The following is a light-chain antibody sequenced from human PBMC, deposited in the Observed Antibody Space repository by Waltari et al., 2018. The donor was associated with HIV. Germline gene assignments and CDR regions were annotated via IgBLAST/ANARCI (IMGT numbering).Light chain of an antibody. CDR2: DDT. V-gene: IGLV3-21*02. J-gene: IGLJ3*02. CDR3: QVWDTSGDPWV. CDR1: NTGSKS. Sequence: SYVLTQPPSVSVAPGQTARITCGGNNTGSKSVHWYQQKPGQAPVLVVYDDTDRPSGIPERFSGSNSGNTATLTISRVEAGDEADYYCQVWDTSGDPWVFGGGTKLTVL.